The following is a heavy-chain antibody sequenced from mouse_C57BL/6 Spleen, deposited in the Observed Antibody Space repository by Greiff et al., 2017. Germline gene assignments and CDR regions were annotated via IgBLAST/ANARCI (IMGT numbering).Heavy chain of an antibody. CDR1: GYTFTSYG. CDR2: IYPRSGNT. V-gene: IGHV1-81*01. D-gene: IGHD1-1*01. CDR3: ASADDYGSSDYAMDY. Sequence: QVQLQQSGAELARPGASVKLSCKASGYTFTSYGISWVTQRTGQGLEWIGEIYPRSGNTYYTEKLKGEATLTADKSYSTAYMELRSLTSEDSAVYICASADDYGSSDYAMDYWGQGTSVTVSS. J-gene: IGHJ4*01.